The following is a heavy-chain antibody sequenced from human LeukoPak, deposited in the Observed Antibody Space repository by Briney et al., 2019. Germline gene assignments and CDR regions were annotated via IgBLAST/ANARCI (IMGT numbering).Heavy chain of an antibody. V-gene: IGHV4-4*07. D-gene: IGHD2-2*01. J-gene: IGHJ3*02. Sequence: PSETLSLTCSVSGAFSTNYFWSWIRQPAGKGLEWIGRINTSGDTNYNPSLKSRVTMSVDTSKNQFSLNLSSMTAADTAVYYCARTLLPATMGASDIWGQGTMVTVSS. CDR3: ARTLLPATMGASDI. CDR2: INTSGDT. CDR1: GAFSTNYF.